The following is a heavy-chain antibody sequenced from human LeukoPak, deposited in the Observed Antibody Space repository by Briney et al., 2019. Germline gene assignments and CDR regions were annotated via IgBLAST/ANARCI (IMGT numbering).Heavy chain of an antibody. D-gene: IGHD6-13*01. Sequence: ASVKVSCKASGYTFTGYYMHWVRQARGQGLEWMGWINPNSCGTNYAQKFQSRVTMARDTSISTAYMELSRLRSDDTAVYYCARDEIAAAGTYADNWFDPWGQGTLVTVSS. CDR2: INPNSCGT. CDR1: GYTFTGYY. CDR3: ARDEIAAAGTYADNWFDP. J-gene: IGHJ5*02. V-gene: IGHV1-2*02.